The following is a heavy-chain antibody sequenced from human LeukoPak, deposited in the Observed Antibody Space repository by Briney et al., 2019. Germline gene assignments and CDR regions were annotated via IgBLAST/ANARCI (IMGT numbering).Heavy chain of an antibody. CDR1: GFTFSSYA. CDR3: AKGDYGSGATDY. Sequence: GGSLRLSCAASGFTFSSYAMSWVRQAPGKGLEWVSAISGSGGSTYYADSVKGRFTISRDNSKNTLYLQMSSLRAEDTAVYYCAKGDYGSGATDYWGQGTLVTVSS. J-gene: IGHJ4*02. D-gene: IGHD3-10*01. CDR2: ISGSGGST. V-gene: IGHV3-23*01.